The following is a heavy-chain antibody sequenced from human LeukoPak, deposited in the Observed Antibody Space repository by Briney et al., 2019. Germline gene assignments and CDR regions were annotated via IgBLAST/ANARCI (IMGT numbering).Heavy chain of an antibody. CDR3: ARDDGVDYGDYRPEDY. V-gene: IGHV1-69*05. CDR1: GGTFSSYA. CDR2: IIPIFGTA. Sequence: GASVKVSCRASGGTFSSYAISWVRQAPGQGLEWMGGIIPIFGTANYAQKLQGRVTMTTDTSTSTAYMELRSLRSDDTAVYYCARDDGVDYGDYRPEDYWGQGTLVTVSS. J-gene: IGHJ4*02. D-gene: IGHD4-17*01.